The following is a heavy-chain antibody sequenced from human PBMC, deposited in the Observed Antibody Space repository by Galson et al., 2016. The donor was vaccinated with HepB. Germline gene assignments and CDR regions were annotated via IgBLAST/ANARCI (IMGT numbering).Heavy chain of an antibody. D-gene: IGHD4-17*01. CDR3: ARHRPNYGDHGDY. CDR2: VNPNDGST. Sequence: SVKVSCKASGYTFTSYHIDWVRQAPGQGLEWMGIVNPNDGSTNYAQRFRGRVIMTRDTSTNTVYMELTILTSEDTAVYYCARHRPNYGDHGDYWGQGTLVIVSS. V-gene: IGHV1-46*01. CDR1: GYTFTSYH. J-gene: IGHJ4*02.